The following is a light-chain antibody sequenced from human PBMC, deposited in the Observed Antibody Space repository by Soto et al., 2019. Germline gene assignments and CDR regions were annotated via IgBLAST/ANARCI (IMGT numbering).Light chain of an antibody. J-gene: IGLJ2*01. CDR1: SSDIVGYNY. CDR2: EVS. CDR3: SSFRSTTTL. V-gene: IGLV2-14*01. Sequence: QSALTQPASVSGSPGQSITISCTGTSSDIVGYNYVSWYQQHPGKAPKLMIYEVSNRPSGVSNRFSGSKSGNTASLTISGLQAEDEADYYCSSFRSTTTLFGGGTKVTVL.